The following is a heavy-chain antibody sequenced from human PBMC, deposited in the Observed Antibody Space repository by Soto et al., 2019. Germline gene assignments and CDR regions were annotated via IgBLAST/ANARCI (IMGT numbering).Heavy chain of an antibody. J-gene: IGHJ4*02. Sequence: GESLKISCSASGFTFSAYAIHWVRQAPGKGLKSVSGISNNGGKSYYADSVKGRFTVSRDDSKNTLYLQMSNLRIDDTALYYCVKGSEKFYDSRYDSWGQGTLVTVSS. CDR1: GFTFSAYA. CDR3: VKGSEKFYDSRYDS. V-gene: IGHV3-64D*06. D-gene: IGHD3-22*01. CDR2: ISNNGGKS.